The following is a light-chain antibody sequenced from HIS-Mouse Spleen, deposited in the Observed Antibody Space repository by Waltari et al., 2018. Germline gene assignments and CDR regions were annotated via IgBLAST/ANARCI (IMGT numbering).Light chain of an antibody. J-gene: IGLJ2*01. CDR1: ALPKKY. V-gene: IGLV3-10*01. CDR2: EDS. CDR3: YSTDSSGNHRV. Sequence: SYELTQPPSVSVSPGQTARITCSGDALPKKYAYWYQQKSGQAPLLVIYEDSKRPSGIPERCSGSSSGTMATLTISGAQVADEADYYCYSTDSSGNHRVFGGGTKLTVL.